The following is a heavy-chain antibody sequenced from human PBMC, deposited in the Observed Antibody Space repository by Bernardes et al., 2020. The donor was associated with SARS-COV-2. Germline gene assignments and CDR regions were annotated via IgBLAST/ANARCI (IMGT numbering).Heavy chain of an antibody. CDR3: GKRAVTGSRWYIDL. Sequence: GGSLRLSCEASGFILSDYWMHWVRQVPGKGLVWVSRISDDGTTTTYADSAKGRFTVSRDKAKNTFYLQMHNLRVEDTDVYYCGKRAVTGSRWYIDLWGRGTLVTVSS. CDR2: ISDDGTTT. J-gene: IGHJ2*01. D-gene: IGHD2-21*02. CDR1: GFILSDYW. V-gene: IGHV3-74*03.